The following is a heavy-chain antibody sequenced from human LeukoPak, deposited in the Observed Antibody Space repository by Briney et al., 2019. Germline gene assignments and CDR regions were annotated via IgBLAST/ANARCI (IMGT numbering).Heavy chain of an antibody. CDR3: ARVLGPVDP. Sequence: PSETLSLTCAVYGVSFSGYYWSWIRQPPGKGLEWIGEINHSGSTNYNPSLKSRVTISVDTSKNQFSLKLSSVTAADTAVYYCARVLGPVDPWGQGTLVTVSS. J-gene: IGHJ5*02. V-gene: IGHV4-34*01. CDR1: GVSFSGYY. D-gene: IGHD2/OR15-2a*01. CDR2: INHSGST.